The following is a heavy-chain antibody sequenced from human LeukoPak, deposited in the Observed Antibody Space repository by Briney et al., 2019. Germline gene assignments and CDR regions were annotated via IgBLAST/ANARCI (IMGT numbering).Heavy chain of an antibody. CDR1: GYTFTSYG. Sequence: VASVTVSCTASGYTFTSYGISWVRQAPGQGLEWMGWISAYNGNTNYAQKLQGRVTMTTDTSTSTAYMELRSLRSDDTAVYYCASPSYYDSSGYANDAFDIWGQGTMVTVSS. CDR3: ASPSYYDSSGYANDAFDI. D-gene: IGHD3-22*01. V-gene: IGHV1-18*01. CDR2: ISAYNGNT. J-gene: IGHJ3*02.